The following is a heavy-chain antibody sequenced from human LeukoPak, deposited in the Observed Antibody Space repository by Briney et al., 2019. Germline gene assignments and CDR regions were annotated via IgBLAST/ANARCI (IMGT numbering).Heavy chain of an antibody. CDR2: ISGSGGST. CDR3: ARARNPSAAGRYWFDP. D-gene: IGHD6-13*01. V-gene: IGHV3-23*01. Sequence: GGSLRLSCAASGFTFSSYGMSWVRQAPGKGLEWVSAISGSGGSTYYADSVKGRFTISRDNSKNTLYLQMNSLRAEDTAVYYCARARNPSAAGRYWFDPWGQGTLVTVSS. J-gene: IGHJ5*02. CDR1: GFTFSSYG.